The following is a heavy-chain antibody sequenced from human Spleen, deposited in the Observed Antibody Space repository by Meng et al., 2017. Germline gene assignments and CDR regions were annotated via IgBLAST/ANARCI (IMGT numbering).Heavy chain of an antibody. Sequence: LLLESGPGLVRPAGTVSLTCVVSGGSISSSHWWQWVRQPPGKGLEWIGEIFHSGTAKYYPSLSSRVTISVDNSNNQFSLIMTSVTAADTAVYYCARVGASIAWLFDFDHWGQGVLVTVSS. V-gene: IGHV4-4*02. CDR1: GGSISSSHW. D-gene: IGHD6-19*01. CDR2: IFHSGTA. J-gene: IGHJ4*02. CDR3: ARVGASIAWLFDFDH.